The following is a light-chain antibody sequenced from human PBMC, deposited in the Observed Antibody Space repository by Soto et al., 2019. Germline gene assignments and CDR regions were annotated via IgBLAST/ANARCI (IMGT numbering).Light chain of an antibody. CDR3: SSHTISSALQV. CDR1: SSDVGGYNY. J-gene: IGLJ1*01. V-gene: IGLV2-14*01. Sequence: QSALTQPASVSGSPGKSINIFCTGTSSDVGGYNYVSWYQQHPSKAPKIIIYEVTNLPSGVSNRFSGSKSGNTASLTISGLQADDEADYYCSSHTISSALQVFGTGTKVTVL. CDR2: EVT.